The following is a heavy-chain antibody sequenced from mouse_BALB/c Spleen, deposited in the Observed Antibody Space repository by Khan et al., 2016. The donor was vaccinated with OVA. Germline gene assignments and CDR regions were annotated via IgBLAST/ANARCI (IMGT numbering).Heavy chain of an antibody. CDR3: SRSKYLARY. J-gene: IGHJ2*01. D-gene: IGHD3-3*01. CDR1: GYSLTRYG. V-gene: IGHV2-9*02. Sequence: QVQLQQSGPGLVAPSQSLSITCTVYGYSLTRYGVHWVRQPPGKGLEWLGLIWAGGSTNYNWALMSRLSISIDKSKCLFFLIMNSLQTDDTALYYWSRSKYLARYWGQGTTLTVSS. CDR2: IWAGGST.